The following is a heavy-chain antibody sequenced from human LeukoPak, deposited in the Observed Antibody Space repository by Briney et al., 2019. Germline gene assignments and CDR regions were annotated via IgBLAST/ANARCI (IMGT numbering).Heavy chain of an antibody. D-gene: IGHD2-21*02. V-gene: IGHV4-59*08. CDR3: ARQKWAYCGGDCPTPFDY. CDR1: GGSISSYY. Sequence: SETLSLTCTVSGGSISSYYWSWIRQPPGKGLEWIGYIYYSGSTNYNPSLKSRVTISVDTSKNQFSLKLSSVTAADTAVYYCARQKWAYCGGDCPTPFDYWGQGTLVTVSS. J-gene: IGHJ4*02. CDR2: IYYSGST.